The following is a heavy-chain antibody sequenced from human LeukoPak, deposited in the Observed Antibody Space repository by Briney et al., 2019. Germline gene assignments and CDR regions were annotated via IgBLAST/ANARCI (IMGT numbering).Heavy chain of an antibody. CDR3: ASLPGIAAAGTIID. Sequence: PSETLSLTCTVSGGSISSYYWSWIRQPAGKGLEWIGRIYTSGSTNYNPSLKSRVTMSVDTSKNQFSLKLSSVTAADTAVYYCASLPGIAAAGTIIDWGQGTLVTVSS. V-gene: IGHV4-4*07. CDR1: GGSISSYY. CDR2: IYTSGST. D-gene: IGHD6-13*01. J-gene: IGHJ4*02.